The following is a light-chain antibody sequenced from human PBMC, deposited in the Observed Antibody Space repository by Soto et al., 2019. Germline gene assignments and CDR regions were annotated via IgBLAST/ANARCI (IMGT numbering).Light chain of an antibody. Sequence: QSVLTQPPSASGTPGQTVTISCSGSTSNIGSNSVGWYQHLPGTAPKLLIYANYQRPSGVPDRFSGSKSGASASLTISGLQSVDEADYYCAVWDDTLHFGGGTKLTVL. CDR1: TSNIGSNS. CDR2: ANY. J-gene: IGLJ2*01. CDR3: AVWDDTLH. V-gene: IGLV1-44*01.